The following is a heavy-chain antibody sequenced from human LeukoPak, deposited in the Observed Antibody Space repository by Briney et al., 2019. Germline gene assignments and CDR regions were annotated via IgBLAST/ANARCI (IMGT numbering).Heavy chain of an antibody. J-gene: IGHJ4*02. CDR2: INHSGST. CDR3: ARVGSEISLDY. CDR1: GGSISSGGYY. V-gene: IGHV4-30-2*01. Sequence: SQTLSLTCTVSGGSISSGGYYWSWIRQPPGKGLEWIGEINHSGSTNYNPSLKSRVTISVDTSKNQFSLKLSSVTAADTAVYYCARVGSEISLDYWGQGTLVTVSS. D-gene: IGHD3-16*01.